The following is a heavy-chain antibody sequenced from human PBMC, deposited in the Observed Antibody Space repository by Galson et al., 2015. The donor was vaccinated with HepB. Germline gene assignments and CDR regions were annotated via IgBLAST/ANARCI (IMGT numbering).Heavy chain of an antibody. CDR1: GFTFSSYS. J-gene: IGHJ4*02. CDR3: ARESEAVAGTGGSFDY. D-gene: IGHD6-19*01. V-gene: IGHV3-48*01. CDR2: ISSSSSTI. Sequence: SLRLSCAASGFTFSSYSMNWVRQAPGKGLEWVSYISSSSSTIYYADSVKGRFTISRDNSKNTLYLQMNSLRAEDTAVYYCARESEAVAGTGGSFDYWGQGTLVTVSS.